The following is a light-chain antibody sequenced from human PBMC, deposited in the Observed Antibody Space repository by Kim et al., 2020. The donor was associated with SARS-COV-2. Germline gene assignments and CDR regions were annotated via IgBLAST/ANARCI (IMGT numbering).Light chain of an antibody. J-gene: IGKJ2*02. CDR1: QSVSSN. CDR2: GAS. Sequence: EIVMTQSTATLSVSPGERATLSCRASQSVSSNLAWYQQKPGQAPRLLIYGASTRATGIPARFSGSGSGTEFTLTISSLQSEDFAVYYCQQYNNWPRTFGQGTKLE. V-gene: IGKV3-15*01. CDR3: QQYNNWPRT.